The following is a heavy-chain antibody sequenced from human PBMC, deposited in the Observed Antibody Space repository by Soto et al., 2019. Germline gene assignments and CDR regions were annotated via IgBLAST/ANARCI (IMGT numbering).Heavy chain of an antibody. V-gene: IGHV4-34*01. J-gene: IGHJ4*02. CDR3: ASDYGDYALDY. CDR2: INHSGST. Sequence: PSETLSLTCAVYGGSFSGYYWSWIRQPPGKGLEWIGEINHSGSTNYNPSLKSRVTISVDTSKNQFSLKLSSVTAADTAVYYCASDYGDYALDYWGQGTLLTVSS. D-gene: IGHD4-17*01. CDR1: GGSFSGYY.